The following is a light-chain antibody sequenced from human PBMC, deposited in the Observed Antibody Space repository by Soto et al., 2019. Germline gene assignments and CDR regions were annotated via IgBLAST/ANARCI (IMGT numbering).Light chain of an antibody. CDR2: DAS. Sequence: IVMTQSPATLSLSPGERATLSCRASQSVANYLAWYQQKPGQAPRLLIYDASSRAAGVPARFSGSGSGTEFSLTISSLQSEDFAVYYCQQYNNWPPITFGQGTRLEIK. J-gene: IGKJ5*01. CDR1: QSVANY. V-gene: IGKV3D-15*01. CDR3: QQYNNWPPIT.